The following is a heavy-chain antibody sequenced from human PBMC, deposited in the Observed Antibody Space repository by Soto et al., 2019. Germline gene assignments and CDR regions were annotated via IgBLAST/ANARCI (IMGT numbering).Heavy chain of an antibody. CDR2: ISYSGGSR. V-gene: IGHV3-23*01. J-gene: IGHJ4*02. CDR3: AKATDTEYYDIVC. D-gene: IGHD3-9*01. Sequence: EVKLLESGGGLVQPGGSLRLSCTASGFAFDRFAMNWVRQAPGKGLQCVSSISYSGGSRYYADSVKGRFTVSRDNSKKALFLQINKLRAEDTAVYYCAKATDTEYYDIVCWGQGTLVTVAS. CDR1: GFAFDRFA.